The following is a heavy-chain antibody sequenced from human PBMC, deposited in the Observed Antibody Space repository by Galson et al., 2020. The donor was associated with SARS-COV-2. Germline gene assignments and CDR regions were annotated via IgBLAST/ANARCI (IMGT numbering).Heavy chain of an antibody. Sequence: ASVKVSCKASGYTFTSYYMHWVRQAPGQGLEWMGIINPSGGSTSYAQKFQGRVTMTRDTSTSTVYMELSSLRSEDTAVYYCARDRSSDRITIFGWVTFSYIDFWVKGTTVTVSS. V-gene: IGHV1-46*01. J-gene: IGHJ6*03. CDR2: INPSGGST. CDR3: ARDRSSDRITIFGWVTFSYIDF. D-gene: IGHD3-3*01. CDR1: GYTFTSYY.